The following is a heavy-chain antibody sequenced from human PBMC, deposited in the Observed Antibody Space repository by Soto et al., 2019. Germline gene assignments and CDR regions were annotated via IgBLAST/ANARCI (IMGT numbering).Heavy chain of an antibody. V-gene: IGHV1-2*02. CDR2: IDPRSGAS. CDR1: GYPFTDLY. D-gene: IGHD3-16*01. J-gene: IGHJ4*02. CDR3: ARYNYGPLDY. Sequence: QVQLVQSGADVKKPGASVRVSCKPSGYPFTDLYIHWVRQAPGLGLEWMGWIDPRSGASRKTQRFQGRFTMTRDTSTNTVYMELSSLRSDYTDVYFCARYNYGPLDYWGQGPLVTVSS.